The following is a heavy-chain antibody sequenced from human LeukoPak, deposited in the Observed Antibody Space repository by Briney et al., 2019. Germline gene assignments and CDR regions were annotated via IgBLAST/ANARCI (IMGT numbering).Heavy chain of an antibody. Sequence: GGPLRLSCAASGFTFSSYSMNWVRQAPGKGLEWVSSISSSSSYIYYADSVKGRFTISRDNAKNSLYLQMNSLRAEDTAVYYCARDRSTYSGSYSGYWGQGTLVTVSS. CDR2: ISSSSSYI. CDR1: GFTFSSYS. V-gene: IGHV3-21*01. D-gene: IGHD1-26*01. J-gene: IGHJ4*02. CDR3: ARDRSTYSGSYSGY.